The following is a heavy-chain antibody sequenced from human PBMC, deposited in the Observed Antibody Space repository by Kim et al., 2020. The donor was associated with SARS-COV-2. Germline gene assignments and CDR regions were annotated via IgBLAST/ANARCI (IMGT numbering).Heavy chain of an antibody. J-gene: IGHJ1*01. D-gene: IGHD2-15*01. CDR3: VRGYSGGLYGFFQY. V-gene: IGHV3-74*01. Sequence: YPASLIGRFTLSRDTATNTLYLQMNTLGVEDTAVYYCVRGYSGGLYGFFQYWGQGSLVTVSS.